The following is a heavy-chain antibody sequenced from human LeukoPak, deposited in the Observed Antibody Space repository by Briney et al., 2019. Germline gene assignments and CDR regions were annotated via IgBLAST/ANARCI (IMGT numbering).Heavy chain of an antibody. D-gene: IGHD5-18*01. CDR1: GFTFSNAW. Sequence: GGSLRLSCAASGFTFSNAWMSWVRQAPGKGLEWVGRIKSKTDGGTTDYAAPVKGRFTISRDDSKNTLYLQMNSLKTEDTAVYYCTTLYSYGWDPFDYWGQGTLVTVSS. CDR2: IKSKTDGGTT. CDR3: TTLYSYGWDPFDY. J-gene: IGHJ4*02. V-gene: IGHV3-15*01.